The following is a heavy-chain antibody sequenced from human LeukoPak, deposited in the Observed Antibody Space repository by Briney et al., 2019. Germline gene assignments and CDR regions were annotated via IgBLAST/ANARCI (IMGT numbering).Heavy chain of an antibody. CDR1: GFTFSIYA. J-gene: IGHJ6*02. CDR3: ARDTHYYYYTMDV. Sequence: GGSLRLSCAASGFTFSIYAMHWVRQAPGKGLEWVAVISYDGSNKYYADSVKGRFSISRDNSKNTLYLQMNSLRAEGTAVYYCARDTHYYYYTMDVWGQGTTVTVSS. CDR2: ISYDGSNK. V-gene: IGHV3-30-3*01.